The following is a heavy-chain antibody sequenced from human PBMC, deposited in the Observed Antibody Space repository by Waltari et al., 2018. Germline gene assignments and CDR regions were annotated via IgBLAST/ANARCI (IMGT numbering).Heavy chain of an antibody. J-gene: IGHJ4*02. V-gene: IGHV4-59*01. CDR3: ARSEVRGVIATPFDY. D-gene: IGHD3-10*01. CDR2: IYYSGST. Sequence: QVQLQESGPGLVKPSETLSLTCTVSGGSISSYYWSWLRQPPGKGLEWIGYIYYSGSTNYNPSLKSRVTISVDTSKNQFSLKLSSVTAADTAVYYCARSEVRGVIATPFDYWGQGTLVTVSS. CDR1: GGSISSYY.